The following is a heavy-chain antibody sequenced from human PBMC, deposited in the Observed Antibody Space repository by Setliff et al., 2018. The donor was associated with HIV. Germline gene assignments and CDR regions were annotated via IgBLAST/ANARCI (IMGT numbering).Heavy chain of an antibody. V-gene: IGHV4-39*07. CDR1: GGSIFTESSY. Sequence: SETLSLTCTVSGGSIFTESSYWGWVRQPPGKPLEWLATIFYRGGTFYNPSLKSRITMSLDMSKNQFSVKLSSVTAADTAVYYCASTYYYDSLHFHHWGQGTLVTVSS. J-gene: IGHJ1*01. CDR3: ASTYYYDSLHFHH. CDR2: IFYRGGT. D-gene: IGHD3-22*01.